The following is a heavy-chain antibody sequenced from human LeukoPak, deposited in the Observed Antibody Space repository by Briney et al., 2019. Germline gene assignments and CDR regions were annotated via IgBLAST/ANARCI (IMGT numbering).Heavy chain of an antibody. CDR2: ITTTSGQTHI. CDR3: ARGDIVAVPPRFCAFDF. CDR1: GFTFKTHT. J-gene: IGHJ3*01. V-gene: IGHV3-21*06. D-gene: IGHD2-2*01. Sequence: GGSLRLSCGASGFTFKTHTMNWVRQVPGKGLEWVSSITTTSGQTHIYYADSVKGRFTISRDNANSSVYLQMNSLSVDDTALYYCARGDIVAVPPRFCAFDFWGHGTMATVSS.